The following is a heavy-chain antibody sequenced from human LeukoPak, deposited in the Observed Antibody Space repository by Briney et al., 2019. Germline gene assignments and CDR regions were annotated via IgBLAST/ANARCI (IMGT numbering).Heavy chain of an antibody. Sequence: GSSVKVSCKASGGTFSSYAISWVRQAPGQGLEWMGGIIPIFGTANYAQKFQGRVTITADKSTSTAYMELSSLRSEDTAVYYCARAINYYDSSGYYPTFDYWGQGTLVTVSS. V-gene: IGHV1-69*06. J-gene: IGHJ4*02. CDR1: GGTFSSYA. D-gene: IGHD3-22*01. CDR2: IIPIFGTA. CDR3: ARAINYYDSSGYYPTFDY.